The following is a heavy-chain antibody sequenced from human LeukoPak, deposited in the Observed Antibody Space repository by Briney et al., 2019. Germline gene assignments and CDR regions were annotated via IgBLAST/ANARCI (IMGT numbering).Heavy chain of an antibody. CDR1: GFTFDDYA. J-gene: IGHJ4*02. CDR2: ISWNSGSI. V-gene: IGHV3-9*01. D-gene: IGHD3-10*01. Sequence: GGSLRLSCAASGFTFDDYAMHWVRQAPGKGLEWVSGISWNSGSIGYADSVKGRFTISRDNAKNSLYLQMNSLRAEDTALYYCAKDAHYGSGSYFDYWGQGTLVTVSS. CDR3: AKDAHYGSGSYFDY.